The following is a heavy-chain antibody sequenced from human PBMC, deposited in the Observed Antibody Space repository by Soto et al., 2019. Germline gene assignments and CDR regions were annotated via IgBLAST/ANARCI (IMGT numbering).Heavy chain of an antibody. J-gene: IGHJ6*02. CDR1: GGSISRYY. CDR2: ISYSGST. V-gene: IGHV4-59*01. D-gene: IGHD5-18*01. Sequence: PSETLSLTCTVSGGSISRYYWSWIRQPPGKGLEWSGYISYSGSTNYNSSLKSRVTISVDTSKKQFSLKLSSVTAADTAVYYCAREGVTPSYYYYYGMDVWGQGTTVTVSS. CDR3: AREGVTPSYYYYYGMDV.